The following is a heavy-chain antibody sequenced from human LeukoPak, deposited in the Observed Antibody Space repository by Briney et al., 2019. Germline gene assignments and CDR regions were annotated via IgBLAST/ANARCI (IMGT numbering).Heavy chain of an antibody. D-gene: IGHD2-21*01. J-gene: IGHJ3*02. CDR1: GFTFSTYT. CDR2: ISSGSRDI. V-gene: IGHV3-21*04. Sequence: GGSLRLSCVVSGFTFSTYTMNWVRQAPGKGLEWVSSISSGSRDIYYADSLKGRFTISRDNAKNSLYLQMNSLRAEDTALYYCAKDSGDSHDAFDIWGQGTMVTVSS. CDR3: AKDSGDSHDAFDI.